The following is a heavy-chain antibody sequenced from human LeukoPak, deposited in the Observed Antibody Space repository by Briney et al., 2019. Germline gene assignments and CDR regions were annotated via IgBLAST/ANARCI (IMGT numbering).Heavy chain of an antibody. J-gene: IGHJ6*04. V-gene: IGHV3-33*08. CDR3: TRDMAVVVPALYGMDV. CDR1: GFTFSSYA. Sequence: GGSLRLSCAASGFTFSSYAMHWVRQAPGKGLEWVAVIWYDGSNKYYADPVKGRFTISRDNSKNTLYLQMNSLRAEDTAVYYCTRDMAVVVPALYGMDVWGKGTTVTVSS. D-gene: IGHD2-2*01. CDR2: IWYDGSNK.